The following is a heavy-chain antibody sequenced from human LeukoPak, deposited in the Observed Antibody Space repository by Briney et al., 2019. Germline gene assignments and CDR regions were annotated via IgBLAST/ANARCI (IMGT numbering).Heavy chain of an antibody. Sequence: PGGSLRLSCVASGFTFSDYAMSWVRQAPRKGLEWVSGISDSGGSTYYADSVKGRCTISRDNSKNTVSLQMNSLRAEDTAVYFCARHDSFIPYWGQGTLVTVTS. V-gene: IGHV3-23*01. CDR1: GFTFSDYA. CDR3: ARHDSFIPY. CDR2: ISDSGGST. D-gene: IGHD3-16*02. J-gene: IGHJ4*02.